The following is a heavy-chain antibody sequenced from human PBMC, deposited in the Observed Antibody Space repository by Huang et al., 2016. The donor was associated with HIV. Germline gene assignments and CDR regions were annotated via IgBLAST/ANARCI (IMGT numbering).Heavy chain of an antibody. D-gene: IGHD5-18*01. J-gene: IGHJ3*02. CDR1: GFPFNTHA. V-gene: IGHV3-30-3*01. CDR2: ISNDGSNN. CDR3: ARAKDTWDAYDI. Sequence: QVQLVESGGGVVQPGRSLRLSCAASGFPFNTHARHWVRQAPGKGLDWLAVISNDGSNNYYADSVKGRFTISRDSSKSTLFLHMTSLRTEDTAVYYCARAKDTWDAYDIWGQGTMVIVSS.